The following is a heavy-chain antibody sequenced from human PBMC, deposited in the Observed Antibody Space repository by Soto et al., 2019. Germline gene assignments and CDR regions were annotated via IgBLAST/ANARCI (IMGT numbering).Heavy chain of an antibody. CDR2: IYYSGST. CDR1: GGSISSYY. CDR3: ARDLGLVGIPAAKGYFDY. V-gene: IGHV4-59*01. D-gene: IGHD2-2*01. J-gene: IGHJ4*02. Sequence: PSETLSLTCTVSGGSISSYYWGWIRQPPGKGLEWIGYIYYSGSTNYNPSLKSRVTISVDTSKNQFSLKLSSVTAADTAVYYCARDLGLVGIPAAKGYFDYWGQGTLVTVSS.